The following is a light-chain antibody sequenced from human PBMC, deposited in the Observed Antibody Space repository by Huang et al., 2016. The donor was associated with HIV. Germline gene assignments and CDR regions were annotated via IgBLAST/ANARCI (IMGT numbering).Light chain of an antibody. CDR2: GAS. CDR1: QSVSSN. Sequence: EIVMTQSPATLSVSPGERATLSCRDSQSVSSNLAWYQQKPGQAPRLLIYGASTRATGIPARFSGSGSGTEFTLTISSLQSEDFAVYYCQQYNNWPVFGPGTKVDIK. V-gene: IGKV3D-15*01. CDR3: QQYNNWPV. J-gene: IGKJ3*01.